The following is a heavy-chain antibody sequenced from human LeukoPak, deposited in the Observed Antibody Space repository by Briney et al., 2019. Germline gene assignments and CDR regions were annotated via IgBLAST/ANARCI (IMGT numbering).Heavy chain of an antibody. Sequence: SETLSLTCAVYGGSFSGYYWSWIRQPPGKGLEWIGEINHSGSTNYNPSLKSRVTISVDTSKNQFSLKLSSVTAADTAVYYCARDRSRVYDSSGYFGYWGQGTLVTVSS. CDR1: GGSFSGYY. CDR3: ARDRSRVYDSSGYFGY. J-gene: IGHJ4*02. CDR2: INHSGST. V-gene: IGHV4-34*01. D-gene: IGHD3-22*01.